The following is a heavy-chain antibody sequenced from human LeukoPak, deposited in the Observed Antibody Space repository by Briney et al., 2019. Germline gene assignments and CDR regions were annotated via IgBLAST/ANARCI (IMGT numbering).Heavy chain of an antibody. CDR1: GGSFSGYY. CDR3: ARQFTYYGSGSLNWFDP. J-gene: IGHJ5*02. D-gene: IGHD3-10*01. CDR2: INHSGST. Sequence: SETLSLTCAVYGGSFSGYYWSWIRQPPGKGLEWIGEINHSGSTNYNPSLKSRVTISVDTSKNQLSLKLNSVTAADTAVYYCARQFTYYGSGSLNWFDPWGQGTLVTVSA. V-gene: IGHV4-34*01.